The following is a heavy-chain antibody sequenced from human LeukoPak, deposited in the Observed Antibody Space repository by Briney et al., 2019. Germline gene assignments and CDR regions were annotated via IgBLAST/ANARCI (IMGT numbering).Heavy chain of an antibody. Sequence: GESLKISCKGSGYSFTSYWIGWVRQMPGKGLEWLGIIYPGDSNTRYSPSFQGQVTISADKSISTAYLQWSSLKASDSAMYYCARQMVRGVSWGWFDPWGQGTLVTVS. CDR2: IYPGDSNT. V-gene: IGHV5-51*01. J-gene: IGHJ5*02. CDR3: ARQMVRGVSWGWFDP. CDR1: GYSFTSYW. D-gene: IGHD3-10*01.